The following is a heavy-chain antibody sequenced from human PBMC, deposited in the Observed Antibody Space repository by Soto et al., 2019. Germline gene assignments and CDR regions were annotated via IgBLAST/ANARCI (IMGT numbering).Heavy chain of an antibody. CDR3: AASYGDYDREFDY. CDR1: GGSISSGGYY. J-gene: IGHJ4*02. Sequence: SETLSLTCTVSGGSISSGGYYWSWIRQHPGKGLEWIGYIYYSGSTYYNPSLKSRVTISVDKSKNQFSLKLSSVTAADTAVYYCAASYGDYDREFDYWGQGTLVTVSS. CDR2: IYYSGST. D-gene: IGHD4-17*01. V-gene: IGHV4-31*09.